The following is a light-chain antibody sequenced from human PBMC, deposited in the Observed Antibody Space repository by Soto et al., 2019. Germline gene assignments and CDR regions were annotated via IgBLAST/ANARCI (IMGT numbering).Light chain of an antibody. CDR3: RKDGSSRT. J-gene: IGKJ1*01. V-gene: IGKV3-20*01. Sequence: EIVLTQSPGTLSLSPGERATLSCRASQSISSNYFAWYQQKPGQAPRLLIYGASSRATDIPDRFSGSGSGTDFTLTISRLEPEDFAVYYCRKDGSSRTFGQGTKVEIK. CDR2: GAS. CDR1: QSISSNY.